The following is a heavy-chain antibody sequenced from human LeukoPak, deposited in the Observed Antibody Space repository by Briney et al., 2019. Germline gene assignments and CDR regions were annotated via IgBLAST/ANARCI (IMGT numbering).Heavy chain of an antibody. D-gene: IGHD4-17*01. CDR1: AFTSTDYC. CDR2: IKLDGSEK. J-gene: IGHJ4*02. Sequence: SGRSLRLSSALSAFTSTDYCTGWVSQAPGKGLEWVANIKLDGSEKYYVDSVKGRFTICRDKAKNSLYLQMNSLKAEDTAVYYCVNDYARQRGYWGEGSLVTVYS. V-gene: IGHV3-7*01. CDR3: VNDYARQRGY.